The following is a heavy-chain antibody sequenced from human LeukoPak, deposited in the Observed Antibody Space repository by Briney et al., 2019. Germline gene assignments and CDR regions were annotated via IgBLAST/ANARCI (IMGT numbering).Heavy chain of an antibody. Sequence: ASVKVSCKASGYTFTGYYMQWVRQAPGQALEWMGWINPNSGGTNYAQKFQGRVTMTRDTSITTAYMDLTRLRSDDTAVYYCARSDYDFWSSYYGFDYWGQGSLVTVSS. CDR1: GYTFTGYY. V-gene: IGHV1-2*02. D-gene: IGHD3-3*01. CDR2: INPNSGGT. CDR3: ARSDYDFWSSYYGFDY. J-gene: IGHJ4*02.